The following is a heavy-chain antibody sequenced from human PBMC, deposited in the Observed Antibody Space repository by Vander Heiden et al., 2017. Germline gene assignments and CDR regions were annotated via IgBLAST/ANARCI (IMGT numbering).Heavy chain of an antibody. CDR3: AKVWGSSGWPDGFDY. V-gene: IGHV3-23*01. Sequence: EVQLLEYGGGLVQPGGSLRLSRAASGFTFSGYAMSWVSQGPGKGMGWVSAISGSGGSTYYADSVKGRFTISRDNSKNTLYLQMNSLRAEDTAVYYCAKVWGSSGWPDGFDYWGQGTLVTVSS. CDR1: GFTFSGYA. CDR2: ISGSGGST. J-gene: IGHJ4*02. D-gene: IGHD6-19*01.